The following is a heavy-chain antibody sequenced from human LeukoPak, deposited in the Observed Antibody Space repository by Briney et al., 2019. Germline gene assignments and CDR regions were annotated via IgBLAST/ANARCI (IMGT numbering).Heavy chain of an antibody. CDR3: ARHSSRGYYNY. D-gene: IGHD3-22*01. Sequence: SETLSLTCSVSGYSIRSGYQWGWIRQAPGKGLEWIGSINYSGRTYDNPSLKSRVTISVDTSKNQFSLKLSSVTAADTAVYYCARHSSRGYYNYWGQGTLVTVSS. CDR2: INYSGRT. CDR1: GYSIRSGYQ. J-gene: IGHJ4*02. V-gene: IGHV4-38-2*01.